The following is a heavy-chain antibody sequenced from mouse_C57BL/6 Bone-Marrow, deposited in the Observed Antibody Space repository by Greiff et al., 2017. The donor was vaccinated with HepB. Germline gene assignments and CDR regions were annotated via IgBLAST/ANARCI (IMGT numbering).Heavy chain of an antibody. V-gene: IGHV14-2*01. CDR2: IDPEDGET. CDR1: GFNIKDYY. J-gene: IGHJ2*01. Sequence: EVQRVESGAELVKPGASVKLSCTASGFNIKDYYMHWVKQRTEQGLEWIGRIDPEDGETKYAPKFQGKATITADTSSNTAYLQLSSLTSEDTAVYYCARLDYGTKRWYYFDYWGQGTTLTVSS. CDR3: ARLDYGTKRWYYFDY. D-gene: IGHD1-1*01.